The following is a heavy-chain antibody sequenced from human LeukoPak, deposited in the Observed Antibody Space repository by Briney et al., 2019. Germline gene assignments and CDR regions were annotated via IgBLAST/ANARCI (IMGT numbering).Heavy chain of an antibody. CDR2: IYSDYST. J-gene: IGHJ4*02. Sequence: GGSLRLSCAVSGFTVSNNYMSWVRQPPGKGLQWVSIIYSDYSTYYADSVKGRFTISRDNSQNTVYLQMLSLRAEDTAVYYCARDSGEILTGYFGYWGQGTRVTVSS. V-gene: IGHV3-53*01. CDR1: GFTVSNNY. D-gene: IGHD3-9*01. CDR3: ARDSGEILTGYFGY.